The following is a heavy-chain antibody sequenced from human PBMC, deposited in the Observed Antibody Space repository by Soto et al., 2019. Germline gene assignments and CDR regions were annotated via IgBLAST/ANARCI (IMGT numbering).Heavy chain of an antibody. CDR3: ARDQGPDTSMSVEGNYHYYVLDF. V-gene: IGHV3-53*01. CDR1: GFTVSSNY. CDR2: IYSGGST. Sequence: GGSLRLSCAASGFTVSSNYMSCVRQAPGKGLEWVSVIYSGGSTYYADSVKGRFTISRDNSKNTLYLQMNSLRAEDTAVYYCARDQGPDTSMSVEGNYHYYVLDFWGQGSTVIVSS. J-gene: IGHJ6*02. D-gene: IGHD5-18*01.